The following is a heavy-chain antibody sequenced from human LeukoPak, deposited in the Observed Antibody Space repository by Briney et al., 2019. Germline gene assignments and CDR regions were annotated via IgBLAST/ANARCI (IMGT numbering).Heavy chain of an antibody. D-gene: IGHD3-10*01. CDR3: ARDRQYYGSVSYDI. CDR1: EFTSSSYG. Sequence: PGGSLNFSLAPPEFTSSSYGLTGFRKLQGKGLGLVPGINSDGSSTSYADSVKGRFTISRDNAKNTLYLQMNSLRAEDTAVYYCARDRQYYGSVSYDIWGQGTMVTVSS. V-gene: IGHV3-74*01. J-gene: IGHJ3*02. CDR2: INSDGSST.